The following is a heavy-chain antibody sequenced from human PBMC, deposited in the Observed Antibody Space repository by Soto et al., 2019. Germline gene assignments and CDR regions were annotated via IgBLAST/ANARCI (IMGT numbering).Heavy chain of an antibody. J-gene: IGHJ6*02. CDR1: GYTFTSYA. V-gene: IGHV1-3*01. D-gene: IGHD5-18*01. Sequence: QVQLVQSGAEVKKPGASVKVSCKASGYTFTSYAMHWVRQAPGQRLEWMGWINAGNGNTKYSQKFQGRVTITRDTSASTAYMELSSLRSEDTAVYYCARENVDTAIEHPSPYYYYGMDVWGQGTTVTVSS. CDR3: ARENVDTAIEHPSPYYYYGMDV. CDR2: INAGNGNT.